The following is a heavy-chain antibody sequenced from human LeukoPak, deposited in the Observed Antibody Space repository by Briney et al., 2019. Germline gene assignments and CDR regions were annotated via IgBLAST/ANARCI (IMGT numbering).Heavy chain of an antibody. CDR1: GGSFSGYY. CDR2: INHSGST. CDR3: ARAPLAYYYYYYMDV. J-gene: IGHJ6*03. V-gene: IGHV4-34*01. Sequence: PSETLSLTCAVYGGSFSGYYWSWIRQPPGKGLEWIGEINHSGSTNYNPSLKSRVTISVDTSKNQFSLKLSSVTAADTAVYYCARAPLAYYYYYYMDVWGKGTKVTVSS.